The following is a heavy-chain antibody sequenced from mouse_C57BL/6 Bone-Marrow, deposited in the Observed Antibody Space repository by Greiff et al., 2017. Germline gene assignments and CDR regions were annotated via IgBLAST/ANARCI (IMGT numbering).Heavy chain of an antibody. D-gene: IGHD2-10*02. Sequence: QVQLKQSGAELVRPGASVKLSCKASGYTFTGYYINWVKQRPGQGLEWIARIYPGSGNTYYNEKFKGKATLTAEKSSSTAYMQLSSLTSEDSAVYFCAVCSNFNYYAMDYWGQGTSVTVSS. CDR2: IYPGSGNT. CDR3: AVCSNFNYYAMDY. J-gene: IGHJ4*01. CDR1: GYTFTGYY. V-gene: IGHV1-76*01.